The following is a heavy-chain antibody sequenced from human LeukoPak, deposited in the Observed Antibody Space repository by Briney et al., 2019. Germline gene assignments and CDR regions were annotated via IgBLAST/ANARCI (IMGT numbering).Heavy chain of an antibody. CDR3: ARDDFGAHGSFYYYYMDV. J-gene: IGHJ6*03. D-gene: IGHD4-17*01. CDR2: IYHSGST. CDR1: GYSISSGYY. Sequence: SETLSLTCTVSGYSISSGYYWGWIRQPPGKGLEWIGSIYHSGSTYYNPSLKSRVTTSVDTSKNQFSLRLSSVTAADTAVYYCARDDFGAHGSFYYYYMDVWGKGTTVTVSS. V-gene: IGHV4-38-2*02.